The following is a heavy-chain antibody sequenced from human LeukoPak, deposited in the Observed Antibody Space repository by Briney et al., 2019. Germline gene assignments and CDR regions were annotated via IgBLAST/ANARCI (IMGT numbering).Heavy chain of an antibody. J-gene: IGHJ4*02. CDR1: GGSISSGSYY. V-gene: IGHV4-61*02. CDR2: IYTSGST. Sequence: SETLSLTCTVSGGSISSGSYYWSWIRQPAGKGLEWIGRIYTSGSTNYNPSLKSRVTISVDTSKNQFSLKLSSVTAADTAVYYCAREVSSAASDYWGQGTLVTVSS. CDR3: AREVSSAASDY. D-gene: IGHD6-25*01.